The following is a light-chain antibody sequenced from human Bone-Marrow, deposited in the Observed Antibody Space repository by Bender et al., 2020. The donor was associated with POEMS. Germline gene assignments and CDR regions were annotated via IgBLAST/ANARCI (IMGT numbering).Light chain of an antibody. V-gene: IGLV3-25*02. CDR2: KDT. CDR3: HSADSSGTYPEV. J-gene: IGLJ1*01. CDR1: ALPKQY. Sequence: YELTQPPSVSVSPGQTVKITCSGEALPKQYAYWYQQRTGQAPVLLIYKDTERPSGIPERFSGSNSLTTATLTISGVQAEDEADYYCHSADSSGTYPEVFGSGTKVIVL.